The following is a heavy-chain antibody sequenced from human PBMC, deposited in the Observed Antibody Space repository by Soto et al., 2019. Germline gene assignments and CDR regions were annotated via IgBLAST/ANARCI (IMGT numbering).Heavy chain of an antibody. J-gene: IGHJ4*02. V-gene: IGHV4-39*01. CDR2: SYYGGSS. CDR3: ARHGSY. Sequence: PSETLSLTYSVSGVSISSSSYYWGRIRQPPGKGLEWIGTSYYGGSSYSNPSLKSRVTISLDTSKNQFSLTLTSVAAADTAVYYCARHGSYWGQGTLVTVSS. CDR1: GVSISSSSYY.